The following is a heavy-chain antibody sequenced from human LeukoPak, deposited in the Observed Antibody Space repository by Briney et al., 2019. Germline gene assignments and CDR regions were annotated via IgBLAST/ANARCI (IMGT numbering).Heavy chain of an antibody. V-gene: IGHV1-24*01. CDR2: FDPEDGET. J-gene: IGHJ6*03. CDR3: ARPSITMVRGAQNYYYYYYMDV. D-gene: IGHD3-10*01. Sequence: GASVKVSCKVSGYTLTELSMHWVRQAPGKGLEWMGGFDPEDGETIYAQKFQGRVTMTRNTSISTAYMELSSLRSEDTAVYYCARPSITMVRGAQNYYYYYYMDVWGKGTTVTISS. CDR1: GYTLTELS.